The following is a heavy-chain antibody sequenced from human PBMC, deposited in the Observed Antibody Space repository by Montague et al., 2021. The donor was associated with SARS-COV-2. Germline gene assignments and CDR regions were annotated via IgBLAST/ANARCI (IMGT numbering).Heavy chain of an antibody. D-gene: IGHD6-19*01. CDR1: GGSISSYY. Sequence: SKTLSLTCTVSGGSISSYYWSWIRQPPGKGLEWIGYIYYSGSTDYNPSLKSRVTISVDTSKNQFSLKLSSVTAADTAVYYCARQSGRLWGIAVAGAFDYWGQGTLVTVSS. V-gene: IGHV4-59*08. CDR3: ARQSGRLWGIAVAGAFDY. J-gene: IGHJ4*02. CDR2: IYYSGST.